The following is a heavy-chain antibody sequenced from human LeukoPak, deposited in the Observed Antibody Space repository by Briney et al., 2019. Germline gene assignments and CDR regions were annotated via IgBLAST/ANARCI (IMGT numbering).Heavy chain of an antibody. D-gene: IGHD5-12*01. CDR2: ISYDGNTK. CDR1: GFTLSTYG. CDR3: AKEGSPMVATTMDV. Sequence: GGSLRLSCAASGFTLSTYGMHWVRQAPGKGLEWVAVISYDGNTKYYADSVKGRFTISRDNSKNTLYLQMSSLRAEDTAVYYCAKEGSPMVATTMDVWGQGTTVTVSS. J-gene: IGHJ6*02. V-gene: IGHV3-30*18.